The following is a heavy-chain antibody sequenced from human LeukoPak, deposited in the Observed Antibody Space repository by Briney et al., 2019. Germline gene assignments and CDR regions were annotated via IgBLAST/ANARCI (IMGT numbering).Heavy chain of an antibody. Sequence: PGGSLRLSCAASGFTFSSYAMNWVRQAPGKGLEWVSFISGSGDTTYYADSVKGRFTISRDSSKNTLYLQMNSLRAADTAVYYCAKSRGESRGASNYWGQGTLVTVSS. J-gene: IGHJ4*02. CDR3: AKSRGESRGASNY. V-gene: IGHV3-23*01. CDR2: ISGSGDTT. D-gene: IGHD1-26*01. CDR1: GFTFSSYA.